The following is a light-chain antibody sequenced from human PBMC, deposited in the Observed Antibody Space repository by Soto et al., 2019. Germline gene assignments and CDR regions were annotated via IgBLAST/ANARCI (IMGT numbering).Light chain of an antibody. CDR3: LQYNSFPWT. CDR2: KAS. V-gene: IGKV1-5*03. Sequence: DIQMTQSPSTLSASVGDRVTITCRASQMISVWLAWYQQRPGKAPKPLIAKASNLESGVPSRISGSGSETEFTLTISSLQPDDFATYYCLQYNSFPWTFGQGTKVEMK. J-gene: IGKJ1*01. CDR1: QMISVW.